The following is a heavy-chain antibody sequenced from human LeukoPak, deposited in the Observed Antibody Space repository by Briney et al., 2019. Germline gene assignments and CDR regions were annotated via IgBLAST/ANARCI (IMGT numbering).Heavy chain of an antibody. CDR3: ARHCSGGSCGWFDP. J-gene: IGHJ5*02. Sequence: LETLSLTCTVSGGSISSYYWSWIRQPPGKGLEWIGYIYYSGSTNYNPSLKSRVTISVDTSKNQFSLKLSSVTAADTAVYYCARHCSGGSCGWFDPWGQGTLVTVSS. CDR2: IYYSGST. CDR1: GGSISSYY. D-gene: IGHD2-15*01. V-gene: IGHV4-59*01.